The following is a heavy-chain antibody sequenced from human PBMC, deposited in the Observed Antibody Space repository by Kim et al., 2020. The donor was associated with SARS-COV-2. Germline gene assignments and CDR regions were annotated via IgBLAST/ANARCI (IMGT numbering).Heavy chain of an antibody. Sequence: YSPSFQGHVTISADKSISTAYLQWSSLKASDTAMYYCARRGSGSYFFDFWGQGTLVTVSS. V-gene: IGHV5-10-1*01. CDR3: ARRGSGSYFFDF. J-gene: IGHJ4*02. D-gene: IGHD1-26*01.